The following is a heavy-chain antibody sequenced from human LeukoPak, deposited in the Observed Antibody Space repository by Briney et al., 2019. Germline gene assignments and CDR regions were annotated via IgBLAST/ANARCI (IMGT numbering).Heavy chain of an antibody. CDR1: GDSISSTSYY. CDR3: ARQQSDTSLFDP. J-gene: IGHJ5*02. D-gene: IGHD2-21*02. V-gene: IGHV4-39*01. CDR2: ICYSGRA. Sequence: SETLSLTCIVSGDSISSTSYYWAWIRQPPGKGLEWIGMICYSGRAYYTPSLRSRVTLSVDTSRNQSSLNLISVTAADTGVYFCARQQSDTSLFDPWGQGTLVTVSS.